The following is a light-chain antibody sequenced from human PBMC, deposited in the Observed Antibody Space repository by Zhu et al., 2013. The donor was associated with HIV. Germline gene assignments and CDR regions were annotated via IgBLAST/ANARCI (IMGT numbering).Light chain of an antibody. CDR1: QDIANN. V-gene: IGKV1-27*01. Sequence: IQMTQSPSSLSASVGDRVTITCRATQDIANNLAWYQQKPGKAPTLLLYATSTLQPGVPSRFRGSGSGTGFTLTISSLQSEDVATYYCQKYNSAPWTFGQGTRVEMK. CDR3: QKYNSAPWT. CDR2: ATS. J-gene: IGKJ1*01.